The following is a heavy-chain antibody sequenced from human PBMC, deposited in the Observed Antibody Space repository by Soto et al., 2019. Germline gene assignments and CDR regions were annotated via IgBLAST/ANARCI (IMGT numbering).Heavy chain of an antibody. CDR2: ISGSGGST. D-gene: IGHD3-10*01. CDR3: ANLVGSGSYYNEPYYYGMDV. Sequence: PGGSMRLSCAASGFTFSSYAMSWVSQAPGKGLEWVSAISGSGGSTYYADSVKGRFTISRDNSKNTLYLQMNSLRAEDTGVYYGANLVGSGSYYNEPYYYGMDVWGQGTTVTVSS. CDR1: GFTFSSYA. V-gene: IGHV3-23*01. J-gene: IGHJ6*02.